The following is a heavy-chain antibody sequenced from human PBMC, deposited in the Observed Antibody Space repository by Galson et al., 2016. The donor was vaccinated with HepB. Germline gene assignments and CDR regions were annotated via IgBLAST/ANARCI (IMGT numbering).Heavy chain of an antibody. CDR2: IYYSGSGST. CDR3: ARHLTYYYDISGYYSDWFDP. J-gene: IGHJ5*02. Sequence: LSLTCTVSGVSISSSDYYWGWIRQPPGKGLEWIASIYYSGSGSTSYNPSLRSRVTISVDTSKNQFSLKLNSVNAADTAVYYCARHLTYYYDISGYYSDWFDPWGKGTLVTVSS. D-gene: IGHD3-22*01. CDR1: GVSISSSDYY. V-gene: IGHV4-39*01.